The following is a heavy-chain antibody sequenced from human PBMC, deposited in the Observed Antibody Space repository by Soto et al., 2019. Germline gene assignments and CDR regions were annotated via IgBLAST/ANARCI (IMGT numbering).Heavy chain of an antibody. CDR2: ISPYTGDT. Sequence: QVQLVQSGDEMKKPGASVGVSCKASGYIFVNYGIAWVRQAPGQGLEWMGWISPYTGDTHSASKVQGRLTMTTDTSTSTAYMDLGSLTSDDTAVYYCAMVDNYVTPTPQDVWGQGTTVTVSS. D-gene: IGHD3-16*01. CDR1: GYIFVNYG. CDR3: AMVDNYVTPTPQDV. V-gene: IGHV1-18*01. J-gene: IGHJ6*02.